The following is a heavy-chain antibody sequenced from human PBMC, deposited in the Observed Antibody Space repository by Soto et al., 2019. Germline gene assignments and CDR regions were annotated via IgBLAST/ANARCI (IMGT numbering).Heavy chain of an antibody. D-gene: IGHD6-19*01. V-gene: IGHV2-70*11. CDR1: GFSLSTSGMC. CDR3: ARTLYSSGWYDYDY. J-gene: IGHJ4*02. CDR2: IDWDDDK. Sequence: YGPTLVNPTQTLTLTCTFSGFSLSTSGMCVSWIRQPPGKAPEWLARIDWDDDKYYSTSLKTRLTISKDTSKNQVVLTLTNMDPVDTATYYCARTLYSSGWYDYDYWGQGTLVTVSS.